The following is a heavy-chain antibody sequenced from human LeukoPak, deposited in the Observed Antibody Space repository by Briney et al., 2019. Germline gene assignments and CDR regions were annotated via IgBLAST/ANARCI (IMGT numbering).Heavy chain of an antibody. D-gene: IGHD3-22*01. CDR3: ARDYYDSSGYFYYYYYYMDV. CDR2: ISAYNGNT. Sequence: GSVKVSCKASVYTFTSYGISWVRQAPGQGLEWMGWISAYNGNTNYAQKLQGRVTMTTDTPTSTAYMELRSLRSDDTAVYYCARDYYDSSGYFYYYYYYMDVWGKGTTVTISS. J-gene: IGHJ6*03. V-gene: IGHV1-18*01. CDR1: VYTFTSYG.